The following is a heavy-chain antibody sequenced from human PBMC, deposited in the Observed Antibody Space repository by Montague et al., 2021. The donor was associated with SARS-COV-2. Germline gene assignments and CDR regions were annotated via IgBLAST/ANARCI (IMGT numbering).Heavy chain of an antibody. CDR2: IYYSGST. D-gene: IGHD5-18*01. CDR3: ASVRIQIWSGWWFDS. CDR1: GGSISSSSYY. Sequence: SETLSLTCTVSGGSISSSSYYWGWIRQPPGKGLEWIGNIYYSGSTYYXXXLKSRVTISVDTSKNQFSLKLSSVTAADTAVYYCASVRIQIWSGWWFDSWGQGTPVTVSS. V-gene: IGHV4-39*01. J-gene: IGHJ5*01.